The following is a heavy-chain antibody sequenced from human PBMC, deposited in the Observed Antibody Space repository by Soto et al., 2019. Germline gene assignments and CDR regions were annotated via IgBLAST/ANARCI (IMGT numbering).Heavy chain of an antibody. CDR2: ISVGGNT. D-gene: IGHD3-3*01. V-gene: IGHV3-23*01. CDR3: ARSGHEVWSGYDC. J-gene: IGHJ4*02. Sequence: GGSLRLSCAASGFIFGTFAMSWLRQTPRKGLEWVSAISVGGNTYYAHSVRGRFTISRDNSRNTLYLEMNSLGAEDTALYYCARSGHEVWSGYDCWGQGTLVTVSS. CDR1: GFIFGTFA.